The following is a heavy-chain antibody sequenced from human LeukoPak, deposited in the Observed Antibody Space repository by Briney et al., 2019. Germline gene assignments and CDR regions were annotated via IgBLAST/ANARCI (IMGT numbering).Heavy chain of an antibody. CDR1: GFTFDDYG. D-gene: IGHD3-10*01. CDR3: ARVATYFEAFDI. V-gene: IGHV3-20*04. J-gene: IGHJ3*02. Sequence: GGALRLSCAASGFTFDDYGMSWVRQAPGKGLEWVSGINWNGGSTGYANSVKGRFTISRDNAKNSLYLQMNSLRAEGTALYYCARVATYFEAFDIWGQGTWSPSLQ. CDR2: INWNGGST.